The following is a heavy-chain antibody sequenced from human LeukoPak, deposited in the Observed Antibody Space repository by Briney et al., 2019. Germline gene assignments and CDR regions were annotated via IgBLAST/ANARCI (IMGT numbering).Heavy chain of an antibody. J-gene: IGHJ4*02. CDR3: AKVYFDSGWVDY. CDR2: ISGSGGST. CDR1: GFTFSSYA. D-gene: IGHD6-19*01. Sequence: GASLRLSCAASGFTFSSYAMSWVRQAPGKGLEWVSAISGSGGSTYYADSVTGRFTISRDNSKNTLYLQMTSLRAEDTAVYYCAKVYFDSGWVDYWGQGTLVTVSS. V-gene: IGHV3-23*01.